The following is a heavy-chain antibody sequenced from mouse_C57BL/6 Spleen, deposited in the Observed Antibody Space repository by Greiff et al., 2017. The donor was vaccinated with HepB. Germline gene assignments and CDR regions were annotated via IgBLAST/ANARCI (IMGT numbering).Heavy chain of an antibody. D-gene: IGHD1-1*01. CDR1: GYTFTDYN. V-gene: IGHV1-18*01. CDR2: INPNNGGT. Sequence: EVQLQQSGPELVKPGASVKIPCKASGYTFTDYNMDWVKQSHGKSLEWIGDINPNNGGTIYNQKFKGKATLTVDKSSSTAYMELRSLTSEDTAVYYCALIYYYGSSYAMDYWGQGTSVTVSS. J-gene: IGHJ4*01. CDR3: ALIYYYGSSYAMDY.